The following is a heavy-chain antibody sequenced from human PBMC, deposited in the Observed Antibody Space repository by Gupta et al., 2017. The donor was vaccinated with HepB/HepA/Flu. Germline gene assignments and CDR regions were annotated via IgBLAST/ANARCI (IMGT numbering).Heavy chain of an antibody. D-gene: IGHD1-14*01. Sequence: EVQLVESGGGLVQPGGSLKLSCAASGFTFSGSAMHWVRQASGKGLELFGRIRSKANMYPTAYAASVKGRFTISRDDSKNTAYLQMNSLKTEDTAVYYCTRRPEGADYYYYYMDVWGKGTTVTVSS. CDR1: GFTFSGSA. CDR2: IRSKANMYPT. V-gene: IGHV3-73*02. J-gene: IGHJ6*03. CDR3: TRRPEGADYYYYYMDV.